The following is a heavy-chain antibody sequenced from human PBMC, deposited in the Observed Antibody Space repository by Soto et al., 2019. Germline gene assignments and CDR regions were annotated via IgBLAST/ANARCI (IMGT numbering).Heavy chain of an antibody. J-gene: IGHJ3*02. Sequence: GASVKVSCKASGYTFTNYYIHWVRQAPGQGLEWMAVINPSGGSTRYAQKFQGRVTMTRDTSTSTVYMELSSLRSEDTAVYYCARDWGLPAAMPGAFDIWGQGTMVTVS. CDR2: INPSGGST. CDR3: ARDWGLPAAMPGAFDI. V-gene: IGHV1-46*03. D-gene: IGHD2-2*01. CDR1: GYTFTNYY.